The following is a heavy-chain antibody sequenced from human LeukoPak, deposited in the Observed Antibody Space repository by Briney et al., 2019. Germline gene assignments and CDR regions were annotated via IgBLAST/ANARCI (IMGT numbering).Heavy chain of an antibody. CDR1: GFTFSRYT. CDR3: ARDATHYFTGDYAYPSNY. CDR2: ISGSLSYI. D-gene: IGHD4-17*01. V-gene: IGHV3-21*01. J-gene: IGHJ4*02. Sequence: PGGSLRLSCAASGFTFSRYTMNWVRQAPGKGLEWVSSISGSLSYIYYADSVKGRFTISRDNAKNSLYLQMNSLRAEDTAVYYCARDATHYFTGDYAYPSNYWGQGTLVTVSS.